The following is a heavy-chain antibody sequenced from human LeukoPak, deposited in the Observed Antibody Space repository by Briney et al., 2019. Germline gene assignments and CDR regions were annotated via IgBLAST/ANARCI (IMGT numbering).Heavy chain of an antibody. CDR1: GFTFNNYV. J-gene: IGHJ4*02. D-gene: IGHD3-10*01. CDR3: ARFGGFDY. Sequence: PGGSLRLSCAASGFTFNNYVMSWVRQAPGKGLEWVSGICGSGASKVYADSVRGRFTISRDNSKNTLYMQMNSLGAADTAVYYCARFGGFDYWGQGTLVTVSS. CDR2: ICGSGASK. V-gene: IGHV3-23*01.